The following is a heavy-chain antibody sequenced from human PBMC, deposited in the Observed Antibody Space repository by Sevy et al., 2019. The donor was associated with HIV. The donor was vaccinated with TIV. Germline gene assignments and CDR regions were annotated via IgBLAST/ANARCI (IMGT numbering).Heavy chain of an antibody. V-gene: IGHV1-24*01. CDR1: GYTLTELS. D-gene: IGHD2-15*01. CDR2: FDPEDGET. Sequence: ASVKVSCKVSGYTLTELSMHWVRQAPGKGLEGMGGFDPEDGETIYAQKFQGRVTMTEDTSTDTAYMELSSLRSEGTAVYYCTVVAARGLFLDYWGQGTLVTVSS. CDR3: TVVAARGLFLDY. J-gene: IGHJ4*02.